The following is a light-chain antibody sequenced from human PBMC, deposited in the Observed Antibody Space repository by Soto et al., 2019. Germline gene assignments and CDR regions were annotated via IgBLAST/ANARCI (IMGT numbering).Light chain of an antibody. V-gene: IGKV1-39*01. J-gene: IGKJ4*01. CDR3: QQTSSFPLT. CDR2: AAS. CDR1: QSISSY. Sequence: DIQMTQSPSSMSASVGDRVTITCRASQSISSYLNWYQQKPGKAPKFLIYAASSLQSGVPSRFSGSGSGTDFTLTISSLQPEDFATYYCQQTSSFPLTFGGGTKVDIK.